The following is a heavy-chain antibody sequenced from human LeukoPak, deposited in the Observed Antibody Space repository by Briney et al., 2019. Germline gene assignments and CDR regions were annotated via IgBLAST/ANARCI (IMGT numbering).Heavy chain of an antibody. CDR1: GGFFSGYY. V-gene: IGHV4-34*01. D-gene: IGHD2-8*01. J-gene: IGHJ4*02. CDR3: AKGYCTNGVCYCFDY. CDR2: INHSGST. Sequence: SETLSLTCAVYGGFFSGYYWSWIRQPPGKGLEWIGEINHSGSTNYNPSLKSRVTISVDTSKNQFSLKLSSVTAADTAVYYCAKGYCTNGVCYCFDYWGQGTLVTVSS.